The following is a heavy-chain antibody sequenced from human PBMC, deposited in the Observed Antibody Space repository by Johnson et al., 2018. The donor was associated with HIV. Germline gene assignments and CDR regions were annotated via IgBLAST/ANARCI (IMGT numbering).Heavy chain of an antibody. CDR3: ARDRGYWDAFDI. V-gene: IGHV3-9*01. CDR2: ISWNSGSI. J-gene: IGHJ3*02. CDR1: GFTFDHYA. Sequence: VQLVESGGGLVQPGRSLRLSCAASGFTFDHYAMHWVRQGPGKGLEWVSGISWNSGSIGYADSVQGRFTISRDNAKNTLYLQMNSLRAEDTAVYYCARDRGYWDAFDIWGQGTMVTVSS. D-gene: IGHD3-22*01.